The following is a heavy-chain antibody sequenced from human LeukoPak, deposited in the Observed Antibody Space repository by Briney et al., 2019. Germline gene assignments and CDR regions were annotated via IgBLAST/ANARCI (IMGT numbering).Heavy chain of an antibody. D-gene: IGHD6-19*01. J-gene: IGHJ5*02. Sequence: GGSLRLSCTASGFTFSNAWMSWVCQAPGKGLEWVGRIKSKADGRETDYAAPGKGRFTISSDDSKDTLYLQMISLQNTDIPVYYCTTAAVAAPGNWVYPCGQGSLVAVSS. V-gene: IGHV3-15*01. CDR1: GFTFSNAW. CDR3: TTAAVAAPGNWVYP. CDR2: IKSKADGRET.